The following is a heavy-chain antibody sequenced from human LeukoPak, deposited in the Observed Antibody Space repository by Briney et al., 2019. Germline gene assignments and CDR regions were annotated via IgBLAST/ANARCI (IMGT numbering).Heavy chain of an antibody. CDR2: INPSGGST. CDR3: AGEQAIRYFDSAFDY. Sequence: ASVKVSCKASGYTFTSYYMHWVRQAPGQGLEWMGIINPSGGSTSYAQKFQGRVTMTRDTSTSTVYMELSSLRSEDTAVYYCAGEQAIRYFDSAFDYWGQGTLVTVSS. J-gene: IGHJ4*02. CDR1: GYTFTSYY. D-gene: IGHD3-9*01. V-gene: IGHV1-46*01.